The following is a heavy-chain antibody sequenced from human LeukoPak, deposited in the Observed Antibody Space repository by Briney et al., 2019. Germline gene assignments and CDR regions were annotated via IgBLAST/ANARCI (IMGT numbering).Heavy chain of an antibody. CDR2: ISGSGGST. J-gene: IGHJ4*02. CDR1: GFTFSSYA. Sequence: QPGGSLRLSCAASGFTFSSYAMSWVRQAPGKGLEWVSAISGSGGSTYYADSVKGRFTISRDNSKNTLYLQMNSLRAEDTAVYYCAKFAGCGCSGGSCYCVDYWGQGTLVTVSS. CDR3: AKFAGCGCSGGSCYCVDY. D-gene: IGHD2-15*01. V-gene: IGHV3-23*01.